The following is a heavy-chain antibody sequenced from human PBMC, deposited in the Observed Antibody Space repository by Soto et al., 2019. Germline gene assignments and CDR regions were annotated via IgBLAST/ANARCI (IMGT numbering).Heavy chain of an antibody. CDR2: IYYSGST. Sequence: SETLSLTCTVSGGSISSGGYYWSWIRQHPGKGLEWIGYIYYSGSTNYNPSLKSRVTISVDTSKNQFSLKLSSVTAADTAVYYCARAPSGSYFRSVWFDPWGQGTLVTVSS. V-gene: IGHV4-61*08. CDR3: ARAPSGSYFRSVWFDP. D-gene: IGHD1-26*01. J-gene: IGHJ5*02. CDR1: GGSISSGGYY.